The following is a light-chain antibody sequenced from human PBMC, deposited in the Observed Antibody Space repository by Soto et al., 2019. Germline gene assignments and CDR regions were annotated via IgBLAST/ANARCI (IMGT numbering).Light chain of an antibody. Sequence: DIQMTQSPSSLSASVGDRVTITCRASQSISTYLNWYQQKPGKAPKVLIYAASSLQSGVPSRFSGTGSGTDFMISISSVQPEDFATYYCQQSYSTHLTFGQGTKLEIK. CDR3: QQSYSTHLT. CDR2: AAS. J-gene: IGKJ2*01. CDR1: QSISTY. V-gene: IGKV1-39*01.